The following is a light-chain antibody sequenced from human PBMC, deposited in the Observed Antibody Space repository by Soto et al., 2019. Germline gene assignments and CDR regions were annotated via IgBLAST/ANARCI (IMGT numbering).Light chain of an antibody. Sequence: DIQMTQSPSSVSSSVGDRVTITCRASQDINSWLTWYQQKPGKAPKLLIYKASTLKSGVPSRLSGSGSGTEFTLTISSLQPDDFATYYCQQYNSYWTFGQGTKVDIK. CDR1: QDINSW. J-gene: IGKJ1*01. CDR2: KAS. V-gene: IGKV1-5*03. CDR3: QQYNSYWT.